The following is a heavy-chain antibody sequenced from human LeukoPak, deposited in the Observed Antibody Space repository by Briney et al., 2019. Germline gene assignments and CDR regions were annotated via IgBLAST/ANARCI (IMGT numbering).Heavy chain of an antibody. CDR1: GFTFSSYE. Sequence: GASLRLSCAASGFTFSSYEMNWVRQAPGKGLEWVSYISSSGSTIYYPDSVKGRFNISRDNAKNSLYLQMNSLRAEDTAVYYCARGLGLQYANNWSDPWGQGTLVTVSS. CDR2: ISSSGSTI. D-gene: IGHD2-2*01. CDR3: ARGLGLQYANNWSDP. V-gene: IGHV3-48*03. J-gene: IGHJ5*02.